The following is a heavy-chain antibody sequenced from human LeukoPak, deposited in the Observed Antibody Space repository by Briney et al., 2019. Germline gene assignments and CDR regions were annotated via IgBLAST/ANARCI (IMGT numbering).Heavy chain of an antibody. CDR2: IYPDVSDS. J-gene: IGHJ6*02. CDR3: ARGAYALGSSYNYYGMDV. Sequence: GQSLKISCKGSGYSFATSWIGWVRQMPGKGLEWMGIIYPDVSDSRYSPSFEGQVTFSLDKSISTAYLQWSSLKASDTAIYYCARGAYALGSSYNYYGMDVWGQGTPVTVSS. CDR1: GYSFATSW. V-gene: IGHV5-51*01. D-gene: IGHD3-10*01.